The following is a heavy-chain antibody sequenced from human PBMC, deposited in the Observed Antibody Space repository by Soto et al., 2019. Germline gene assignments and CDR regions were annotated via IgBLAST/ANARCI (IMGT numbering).Heavy chain of an antibody. CDR2: INPSGGST. CDR3: ARSGGLGPVTNNYYYYYGMDV. J-gene: IGHJ6*02. D-gene: IGHD4-4*01. CDR1: GYTFTSYY. V-gene: IGHV1-46*01. Sequence: ASVKVSCKASGYTFTSYYMHWVRQAPGQGLEWMGIINPSGGSTSYAQKFQGRVTMTRDTSTSAVYMELSSLRSEDTAVYYCARSGGLGPVTNNYYYYYGMDVWGQGTTVTVSS.